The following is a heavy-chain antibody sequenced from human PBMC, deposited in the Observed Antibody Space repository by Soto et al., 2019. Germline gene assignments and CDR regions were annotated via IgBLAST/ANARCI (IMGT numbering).Heavy chain of an antibody. D-gene: IGHD6-19*01. CDR3: AHIVVAGLGYYFAS. V-gene: IGHV2-5*02. Sequence: QITLKESGPTLVKPTQTLTLTCTLAGFSLSSTRMAVGWIRQPPGKALEWLALIYWDDDKRYSPFLKSRLTITKDTSKNQVVLTMSNMDPVDTARYYCAHIVVAGLGYYFASWGQGTLFTVSS. CDR2: IYWDDDK. J-gene: IGHJ4*02. CDR1: GFSLSSTRMA.